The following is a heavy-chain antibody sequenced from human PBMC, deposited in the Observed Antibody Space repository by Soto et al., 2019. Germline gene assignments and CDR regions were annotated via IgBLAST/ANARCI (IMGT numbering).Heavy chain of an antibody. CDR2: ITSDGSNK. CDR1: GFTFSGHG. V-gene: IGHV3-30*18. CDR3: AKRGFCSGGRCYSFHFDY. J-gene: IGHJ4*02. D-gene: IGHD2-15*01. Sequence: QMQLVESGGGVVQPGTSLRLSCAASGFTFSGHGMHWVRQTPGKGLEWVALITSDGSNKFYADFVKGRFTISRDNSMNPLYLQMNSLTPEDTAVYYCAKRGFCSGGRCYSFHFDYWGQGALVTVSS.